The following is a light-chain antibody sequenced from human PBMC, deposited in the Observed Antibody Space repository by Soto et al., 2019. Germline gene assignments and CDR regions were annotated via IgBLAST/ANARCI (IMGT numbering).Light chain of an antibody. CDR3: QQSYSTT. CDR2: AAS. V-gene: IGKV1-39*01. Sequence: DIKMTQSPSSLSASVGDRVTITCRASQSISSYLNWYQQKPGKAPKLLIYAASSLQSGVPSRFSGSGSGTDFTLTISSLQPEDFATYYCQQSYSTTFVGGTKVELK. CDR1: QSISSY. J-gene: IGKJ4*01.